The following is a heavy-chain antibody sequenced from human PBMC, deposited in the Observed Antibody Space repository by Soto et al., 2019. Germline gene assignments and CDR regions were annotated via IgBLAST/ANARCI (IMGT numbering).Heavy chain of an antibody. D-gene: IGHD6-19*01. J-gene: IGHJ4*02. V-gene: IGHV1-69*06. CDR1: GGTFSSYA. CDR2: IIPIFGTA. CDR3: ATVSYSSGWYKLDY. Sequence: SVKVSCKASGGTFSSYAISWVRQAPGQGLEWMGGIIPIFGTANYAQKFQGRVTMTEDTSTDTAYMELSSLRSEDTAVCYCATVSYSSGWYKLDYWGQGTLVTVSS.